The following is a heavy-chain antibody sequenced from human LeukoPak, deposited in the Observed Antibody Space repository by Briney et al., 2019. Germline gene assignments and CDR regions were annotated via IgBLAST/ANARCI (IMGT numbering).Heavy chain of an antibody. J-gene: IGHJ6*03. V-gene: IGHV3-7*01. Sequence: GGSLRLSCAASGFTFSTYWVCWVRQAPGKGLEWVANIKQDGSEKNYVESVKGRFFISRDNAKHSQRLQMNSLRVEDSAVYYCARCEGFYDYFSGNPTYYFYMDVWGKGTTVTVSS. CDR1: GFTFSTYW. D-gene: IGHD3-16*01. CDR3: ARCEGFYDYFSGNPTYYFYMDV. CDR2: IKQDGSEK.